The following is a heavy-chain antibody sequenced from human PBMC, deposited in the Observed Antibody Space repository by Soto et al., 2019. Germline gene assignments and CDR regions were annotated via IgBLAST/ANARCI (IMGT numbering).Heavy chain of an antibody. Sequence: QVQLVQSGDEVKKPGASVKVSCKASGYIFVNYGIAWVRQAPGQGLEWMGWISPYTGNTHSATKVQGRLTMTTDTFPGTAYMDPGSLTSDDTAVYYCVMVDNYVTPTPQDVWGQGTTVTVSS. D-gene: IGHD3-16*01. V-gene: IGHV1-18*01. CDR1: GYIFVNYG. CDR2: ISPYTGNT. CDR3: VMVDNYVTPTPQDV. J-gene: IGHJ6*02.